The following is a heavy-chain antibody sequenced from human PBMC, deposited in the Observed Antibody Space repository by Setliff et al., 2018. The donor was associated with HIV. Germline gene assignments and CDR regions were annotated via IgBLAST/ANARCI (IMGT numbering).Heavy chain of an antibody. D-gene: IGHD3-3*01. J-gene: IGHJ6*02. CDR2: IYSDDYT. CDR1: GFSVSNKY. Sequence: GGSLRLSCAVSGFSVSNKYMTWVRQAPGKGLEWVSIIYSDDYTYYADSIKGRFTISRDSSKNTRYLQMTSLRAEYTAVYYCARVFLEWLLYRPDYVMDVWGQGTTVTVSS. CDR3: ARVFLEWLLYRPDYVMDV. V-gene: IGHV3-66*01.